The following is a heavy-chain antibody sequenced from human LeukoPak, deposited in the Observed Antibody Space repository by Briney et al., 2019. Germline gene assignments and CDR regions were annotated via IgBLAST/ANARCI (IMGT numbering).Heavy chain of an antibody. CDR1: GYTXTELS. Sequence: GASVKVSCKVSGYTXTELSMHWVRQAPGKGLEWMGGFDPEDGETIYAQKFQGRVTMTEDTSTDTAYMELSRLRSDDTAVYFCAREVTGTTNAFDIWGQGTMVTVSS. CDR2: FDPEDGET. CDR3: AREVTGTTNAFDI. D-gene: IGHD1-20*01. V-gene: IGHV1-24*01. J-gene: IGHJ3*02.